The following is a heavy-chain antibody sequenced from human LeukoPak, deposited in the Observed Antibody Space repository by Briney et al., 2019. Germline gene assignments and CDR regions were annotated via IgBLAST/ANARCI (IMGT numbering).Heavy chain of an antibody. J-gene: IGHJ4*02. CDR1: GGSISSNNW. D-gene: IGHD3-22*01. CDR3: ATTSYYYDSPDY. Sequence: PSGTLSLTCAVSGGSISSNNWWNWVRQPPGKGLEWIGEIYHSGSTNYNPSLKSRVTISVDTSKNQFSLKLSSVTAADTAVYYCATTSYYYDSPDYWGQGTLVTVSS. V-gene: IGHV4-4*02. CDR2: IYHSGST.